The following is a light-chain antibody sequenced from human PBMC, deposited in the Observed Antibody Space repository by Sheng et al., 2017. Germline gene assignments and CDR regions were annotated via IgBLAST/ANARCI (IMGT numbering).Light chain of an antibody. Sequence: DIQMTQSPSSLSASVGDRVTIACRASQHLNNFLAWYQQKPGKAPKLLIYAASSLLSGVPSRFSGSGSGTDFTLTINSLQPEDFAIYYCQQSSITPWTFGQGTKVEIK. CDR1: QHLNNF. V-gene: IGKV1-39*01. J-gene: IGKJ1*01. CDR2: AAS. CDR3: QQSSITPWT.